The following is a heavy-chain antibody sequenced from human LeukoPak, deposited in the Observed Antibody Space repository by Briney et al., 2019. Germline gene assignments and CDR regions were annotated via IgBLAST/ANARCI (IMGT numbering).Heavy chain of an antibody. J-gene: IGHJ4*02. CDR1: GFTFSSFW. V-gene: IGHV3-7*01. Sequence: GGSLRLSCAASGFTFSSFWMTWVRQAPGKGLEWVANINQDGSEKYYVHSVKGRFTISRDNAKNSVYLQMNSLRAEDTAVYYCARDGGVSGYDLLDYWGQGTLVTVSS. D-gene: IGHD5-12*01. CDR3: ARDGGVSGYDLLDY. CDR2: INQDGSEK.